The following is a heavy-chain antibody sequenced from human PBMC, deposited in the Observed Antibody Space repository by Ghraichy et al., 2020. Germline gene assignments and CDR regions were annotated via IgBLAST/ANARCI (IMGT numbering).Heavy chain of an antibody. CDR1: GFTFDDYG. V-gene: IGHV3-20*01. CDR3: ARVPYGDHSYDYYYGMDI. Sequence: LSLTCAASGFTFDDYGMSWVRQAPGKGLEWVSGINWNGGSTDYADSVKGRFTISRDNAKNSLYLQMNSLRAEDTVLYHWARVPYGDHSYDYYYGMDIWGQGATVTVSS. CDR2: INWNGGST. D-gene: IGHD4-17*01. J-gene: IGHJ6*02.